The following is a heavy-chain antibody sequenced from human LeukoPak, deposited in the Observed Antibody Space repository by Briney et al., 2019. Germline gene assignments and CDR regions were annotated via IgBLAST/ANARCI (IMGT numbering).Heavy chain of an antibody. CDR3: ARGVEGRFDY. J-gene: IGHJ4*02. Sequence: SETLSLTCAVYGGSFSGYYWSWIRQPPGKGLEWIGEINHSGSTNYNPPLKSRVTISVDTSKNQFSLKLSSVTAADTAVYYCARGVEGRFDYWGQGTLVTVSS. V-gene: IGHV4-34*01. D-gene: IGHD1-26*01. CDR1: GGSFSGYY. CDR2: INHSGST.